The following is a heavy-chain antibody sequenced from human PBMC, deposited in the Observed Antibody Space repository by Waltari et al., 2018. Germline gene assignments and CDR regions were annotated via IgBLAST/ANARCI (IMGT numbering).Heavy chain of an antibody. CDR1: GFTVSSNY. D-gene: IGHD6-19*01. Sequence: EVQLVESGGGLIQPGGSLRLSCAASGFTVSSNYMSWVRQAPGQGLEWVSVIYSGGSTYYADSVKGRFTSSRDKSKNTLYLQMNSLRAEDTAVYYCGEAGGIAVADNYFDYWGQGTLVTVSS. CDR2: IYSGGST. J-gene: IGHJ4*02. V-gene: IGHV3-53*01. CDR3: GEAGGIAVADNYFDY.